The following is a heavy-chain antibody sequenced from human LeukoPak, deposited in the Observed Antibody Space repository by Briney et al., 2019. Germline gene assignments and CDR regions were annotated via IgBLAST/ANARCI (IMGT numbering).Heavy chain of an antibody. J-gene: IGHJ4*02. CDR2: ISRNGAGT. V-gene: IGHV3-64D*06. D-gene: IGHD6-19*01. Sequence: PGGSLRLSCAASGFTFSSYAMHWIRQAPGKGLEYVSAISRNGAGTYYADSVKGRFIISRDNSKNTVYLQMSSLRAEDTAVYYCVKGETYSSDWYGGYWGQGTLVTVSS. CDR1: GFTFSSYA. CDR3: VKGETYSSDWYGGY.